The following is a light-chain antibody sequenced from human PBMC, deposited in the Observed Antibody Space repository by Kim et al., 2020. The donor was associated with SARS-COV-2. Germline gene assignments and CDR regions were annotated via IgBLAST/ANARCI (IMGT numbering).Light chain of an antibody. CDR3: QQNSETPLT. CDR2: TAS. J-gene: IGKJ4*01. V-gene: IGKV1-39*01. Sequence: DVQMIQSPSSLSASVGDRVTITCRTSRTIYSYLNWYQQKPWKAPKLLIYTASSLQSGVPSRFSGSGSGTDFTLTISSLQPGDVATYYCQQNSETPLTFGGGTKVEIK. CDR1: RTIYSY.